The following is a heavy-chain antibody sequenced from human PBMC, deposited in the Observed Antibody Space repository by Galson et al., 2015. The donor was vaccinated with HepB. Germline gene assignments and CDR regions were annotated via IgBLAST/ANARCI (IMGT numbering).Heavy chain of an antibody. V-gene: IGHV4-28*01. J-gene: IGHJ4*02. CDR1: GYSISSRNW. Sequence: ETLSLTCAVSGYSISSRNWWGWIRQPPGKGLEWIGYIYYSGSTYYNPSLKSRVTMSVDTSKNQFSLKLSSVTAVDTAVYYCARKSDGYNPFDYWGQGTLVTVSS. CDR2: IYYSGST. D-gene: IGHD5-24*01. CDR3: ARKSDGYNPFDY.